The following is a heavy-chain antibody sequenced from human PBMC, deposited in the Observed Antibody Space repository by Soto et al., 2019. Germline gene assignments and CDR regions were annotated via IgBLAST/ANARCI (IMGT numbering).Heavy chain of an antibody. D-gene: IGHD6-13*01. CDR3: AAGEASSRNLAPYYLDF. J-gene: IGHJ4*02. CDR1: GGSMRNYF. Sequence: SETLSLTCTVSGGSMRNYFWTWIRQPPGKGLEWIGYIHYSGTTSFFPSYNPSLKSRVTISEDTSKNQFSLKLLSVTTADTAVYFCAAGEASSRNLAPYYLDFWGQGTLVTVSS. V-gene: IGHV4-59*01. CDR2: IHYSGTT.